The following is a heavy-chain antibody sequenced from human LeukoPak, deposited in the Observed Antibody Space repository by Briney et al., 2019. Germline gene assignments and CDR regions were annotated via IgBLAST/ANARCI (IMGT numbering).Heavy chain of an antibody. J-gene: IGHJ4*02. CDR2: ISGSSSYI. V-gene: IGHV3-11*06. CDR3: AREGGLQLWGFGY. Sequence: GGSLRLSCAASGFTFSDYYMSWIRQAPGKGLEWVSYISGSSSYIYYADSVKGRFTVSRDNAKNSLYLQMNSLRAEDTAVYYCAREGGLQLWGFGYWGQGTLVTVSS. D-gene: IGHD5-18*01. CDR1: GFTFSDYY.